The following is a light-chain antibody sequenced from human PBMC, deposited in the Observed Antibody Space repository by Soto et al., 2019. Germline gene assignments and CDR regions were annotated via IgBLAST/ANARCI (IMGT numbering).Light chain of an antibody. Sequence: QSALTQPASVSGSPGQSITISCTGTSSDVGGYNYVSWYQQHPGKAPKLMIYEVSNRPSGVSNRFSGSKSGNTASLTISGLQAEDQADYYCSSYTSSCTSVFGTGTKVTVL. CDR1: SSDVGGYNY. CDR2: EVS. V-gene: IGLV2-14*01. J-gene: IGLJ1*01. CDR3: SSYTSSCTSV.